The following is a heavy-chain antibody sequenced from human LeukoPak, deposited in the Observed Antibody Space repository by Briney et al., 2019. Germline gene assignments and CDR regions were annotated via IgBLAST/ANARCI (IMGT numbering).Heavy chain of an antibody. V-gene: IGHV4-4*07. CDR1: GGSISRNY. J-gene: IGHJ4*02. CDR2: IYDSGI. CDR3: ARRGDWLDF. Sequence: SETLSLTCTVSGGSISRNYWSWIRQPAGKGLEWIGHIYDSGINYNPSLKSRASMSLDTSKNQFSLRLSSVTAADTAVYYCARRGDWLDFWGQGTLVTASS. D-gene: IGHD3-16*01.